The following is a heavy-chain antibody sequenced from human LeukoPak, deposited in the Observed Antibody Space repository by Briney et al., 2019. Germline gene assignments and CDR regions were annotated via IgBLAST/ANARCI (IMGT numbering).Heavy chain of an antibody. Sequence: GRSLRLSCAASGFTFSSYAMHWVRQAPGKGLEWVAVISYDGSNKYYADSVKGRFTISRDNSKNTLYLQMNSLRAEDTAVYYCARGGYGDFQNSIDYWGQGTLVTVSS. CDR1: GFTFSSYA. V-gene: IGHV3-30*04. CDR3: ARGGYGDFQNSIDY. J-gene: IGHJ4*02. CDR2: ISYDGSNK. D-gene: IGHD4-17*01.